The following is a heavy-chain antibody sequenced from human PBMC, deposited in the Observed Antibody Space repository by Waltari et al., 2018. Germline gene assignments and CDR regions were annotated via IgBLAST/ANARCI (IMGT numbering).Heavy chain of an antibody. CDR3: STQGMVEQWLAFDH. D-gene: IGHD6-19*01. CDR1: GFTFRHAW. Sequence: EVQLVESGGGLVKPGGSLRLSCAASGFTFRHAWMPWVRQAPGKGLEWVGRIKSRTDGGTTDYGAPVKGRVTISRDDSKNMVYLQMNSLKSEDTAVYYCSTQGMVEQWLAFDHWGQGTLVTVSS. J-gene: IGHJ4*02. CDR2: IKSRTDGGTT. V-gene: IGHV3-15*01.